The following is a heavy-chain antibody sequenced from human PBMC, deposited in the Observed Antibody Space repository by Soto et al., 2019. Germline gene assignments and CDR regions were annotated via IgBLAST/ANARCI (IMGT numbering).Heavy chain of an antibody. D-gene: IGHD4-17*01. Sequence: GGSLRLSCAASGFTFSSYDMHWVRQATGKGLEWVSAIGTAGDTYYPGSMKGRFTISRENAKNSLYLQMNSLRAGDTAVYYCARVSNGDYFDYWGQGTLVTVSS. CDR1: GFTFSSYD. CDR3: ARVSNGDYFDY. J-gene: IGHJ4*02. V-gene: IGHV3-13*01. CDR2: IGTAGDT.